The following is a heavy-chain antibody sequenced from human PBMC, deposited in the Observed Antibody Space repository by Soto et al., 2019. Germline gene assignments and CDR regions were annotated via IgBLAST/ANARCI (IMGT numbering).Heavy chain of an antibody. CDR3: TRRGCSTTGCYFN. J-gene: IGHJ4*02. Sequence: GGSLRLSCAASGFPFSSYWMHWIRQAPGKGLVWVSRINGDGSSITYADSVKGRFTISRDNAKNTLYLQMNSLRAEDAAVYYCTRRGCSTTGCYFNWGRGTLVTVSS. CDR2: INGDGSSI. V-gene: IGHV3-74*03. D-gene: IGHD2-2*01. CDR1: GFPFSSYW.